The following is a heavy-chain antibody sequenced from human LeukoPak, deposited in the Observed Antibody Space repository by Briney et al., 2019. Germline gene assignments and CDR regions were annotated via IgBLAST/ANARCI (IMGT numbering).Heavy chain of an antibody. J-gene: IGHJ4*02. D-gene: IGHD3-10*01. CDR3: AKDTHGYGSGSYYKAFDY. CDR1: GFTFDDYA. Sequence: PGGSLRLSCAASGFTFDDYAMHWVRQAPGKGLEWVSGISWNSGSIGYADSVKGRFTISRDNAKNSLYLQMNSLRAEDTALYYGAKDTHGYGSGSYYKAFDYWGQGTLVTVSS. CDR2: ISWNSGSI. V-gene: IGHV3-9*01.